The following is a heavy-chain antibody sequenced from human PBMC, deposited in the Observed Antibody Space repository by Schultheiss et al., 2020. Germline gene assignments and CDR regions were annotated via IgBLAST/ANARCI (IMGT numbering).Heavy chain of an antibody. CDR3: ARGDRRGYSGYDSFDY. CDR1: GFTFSSYW. D-gene: IGHD5-12*01. Sequence: GGSLRLSCAASGFTFSSYWMHWVRQAPGKGLEWVSAISGSGVSTYYADSVKGRFTISRDNAKNSLYLQMNSLRAGDTAVYYCARGDRRGYSGYDSFDYWGQGTLVTVSS. CDR2: ISGSGVST. V-gene: IGHV3-21*04. J-gene: IGHJ4*02.